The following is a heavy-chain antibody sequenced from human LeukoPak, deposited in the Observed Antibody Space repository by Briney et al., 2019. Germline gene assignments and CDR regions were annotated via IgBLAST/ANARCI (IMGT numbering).Heavy chain of an antibody. CDR3: ARDILTGYYKYYYYYGMDV. Sequence: GRSLRLSCAASGFTFSSYWMHWVRQAPGKGLVCVSRINSDGNSTSYADSVKGRFTISRDNAKHTLYLQMNSLRAEDTAVHYCARDILTGYYKYYYYYGMDVWGQGTTVTVSS. CDR2: INSDGNST. J-gene: IGHJ6*02. V-gene: IGHV3-74*01. D-gene: IGHD3-9*01. CDR1: GFTFSSYW.